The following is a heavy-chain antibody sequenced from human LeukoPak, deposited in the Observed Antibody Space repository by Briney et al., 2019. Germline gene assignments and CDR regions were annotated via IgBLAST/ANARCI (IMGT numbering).Heavy chain of an antibody. J-gene: IGHJ4*02. D-gene: IGHD4-17*01. CDR3: ARVLQSYGDYVRYYFDY. CDR2: ISAYNGNT. V-gene: IGHV1-18*01. CDR1: GYTFTSYG. Sequence: ASVKVSCKASGYTFTSYGISWVRQAPGQGLEWMGWISAYNGNTSYAQKLQGRVTMTTDTSTSTAYMELRSLRSDDTAVYYCARVLQSYGDYVRYYFDYWGQGTLVTVSS.